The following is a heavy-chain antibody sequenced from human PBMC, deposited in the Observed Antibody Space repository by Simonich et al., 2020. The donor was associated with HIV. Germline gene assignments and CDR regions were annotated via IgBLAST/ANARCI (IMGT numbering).Heavy chain of an antibody. CDR2: ILPMCATS. Sequence: QVQLVQSGAEVKKPGSSVKVSCKASGGTFSSYGINWVRQAPGQGLEWWWGILPMCATSNYAQRFQGRVTMTADESTSTAYMVLSSLKSEDTAVYYCARDPQTYSMTMIRGLTYYYAMDVWGQGTTVTVSS. CDR1: GGTFSSYG. CDR3: ARDPQTYSMTMIRGLTYYYAMDV. J-gene: IGHJ6*02. D-gene: IGHD3-10*01. V-gene: IGHV1-69*13.